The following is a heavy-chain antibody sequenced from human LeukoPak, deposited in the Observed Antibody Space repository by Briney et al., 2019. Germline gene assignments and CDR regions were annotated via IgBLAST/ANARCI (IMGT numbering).Heavy chain of an antibody. Sequence: PGGSLRLSCAASGFTLSSYWMSWVRQAPGKGLEWVANIKPDGSEKYFVDSVKGRFTIFRDNAKNSLYLQMNSLRAEDTGVYYCARGGIRYSAWGQGTLVTVSS. J-gene: IGHJ5*02. CDR2: IKPDGSEK. CDR1: GFTLSSYW. D-gene: IGHD2-21*01. CDR3: ARGGIRYSA. V-gene: IGHV3-7*04.